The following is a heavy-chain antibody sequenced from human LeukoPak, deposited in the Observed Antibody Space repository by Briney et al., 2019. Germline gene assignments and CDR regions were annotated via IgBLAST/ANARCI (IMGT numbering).Heavy chain of an antibody. CDR2: IIPILGIA. CDR1: GGTFSSYT. CDR3: ARIPDDFWSGYYTGFDY. J-gene: IGHJ4*02. Sequence: SVKVSCKASGGTFSSYTISWVRQAPGQGLEWMGRIIPILGIANYAQKFQGRVTITADKSTSTAYMELSRLRSEDTAVYYCARIPDDFWSGYYTGFDYWGQGTLVTVSS. D-gene: IGHD3-3*01. V-gene: IGHV1-69*02.